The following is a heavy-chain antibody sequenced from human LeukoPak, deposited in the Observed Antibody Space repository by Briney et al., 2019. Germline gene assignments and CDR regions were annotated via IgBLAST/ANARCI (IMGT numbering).Heavy chain of an antibody. CDR3: AREVGASAH. Sequence: PGGSLRLSCTASGFTFSSYSLNWVRQAPGKGLEWVSSISSSSSYIYYADSVKGRFTISRDNAKNSLYLQMNSLRAEDTAVYYCAREVGASAHWGQGTLVTVSS. CDR2: ISSSSSYI. J-gene: IGHJ4*02. CDR1: GFTFSSYS. V-gene: IGHV3-21*01. D-gene: IGHD1-26*01.